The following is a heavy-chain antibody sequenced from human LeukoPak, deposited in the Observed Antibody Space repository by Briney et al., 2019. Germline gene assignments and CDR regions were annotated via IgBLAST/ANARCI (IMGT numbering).Heavy chain of an antibody. V-gene: IGHV3-30*02. D-gene: IGHD6-19*01. CDR1: GFTFSDCG. CDR3: AKALTSGWYLDAFNI. CDR2: IWYDGSNK. J-gene: IGHJ3*02. Sequence: GGSLRLSCAASGFTFSDCGMHWVRQAPGKGLEWVAVIWYDGSNKYYADSVKGRFTISRDNSKNTLFLEMNSLRAEDTAVYYCAKALTSGWYLDAFNIWGQGTMVTVSS.